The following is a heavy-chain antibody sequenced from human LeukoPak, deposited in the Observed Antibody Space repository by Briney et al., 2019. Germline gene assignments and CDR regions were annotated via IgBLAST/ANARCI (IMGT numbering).Heavy chain of an antibody. V-gene: IGHV3-30*14. CDR1: GFTFSSYA. Sequence: PGRSLRLSCATSGFTFSSYAFHWVRQAPGKGLEWVATMSFDVNNKYYADSVRGRFTISRDNSKNTLYLQMNSLRAEDTAVYYCAGTTCGGDCYSEYWGQGTQVTVSS. D-gene: IGHD2-21*02. CDR2: MSFDVNNK. CDR3: AGTTCGGDCYSEY. J-gene: IGHJ4*02.